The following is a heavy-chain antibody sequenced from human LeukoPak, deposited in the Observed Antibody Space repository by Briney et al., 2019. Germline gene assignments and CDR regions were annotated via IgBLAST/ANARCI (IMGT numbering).Heavy chain of an antibody. Sequence: TSETLSLTCTVSGGSISSGSYYWSWIRQPAGXXXXXXXRIYTSGSTNYNPSLKSRVTISVDTSKNQFSLKLSSVTAADTAVYYCAREGYSYGYFVDYWGQGTLVTVSS. V-gene: IGHV4-61*02. J-gene: IGHJ4*02. CDR1: GGSISSGSYY. CDR3: AREGYSYGYFVDY. CDR2: IYTSGST. D-gene: IGHD5-18*01.